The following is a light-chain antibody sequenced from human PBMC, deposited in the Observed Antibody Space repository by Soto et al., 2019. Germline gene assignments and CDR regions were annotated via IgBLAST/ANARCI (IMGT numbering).Light chain of an antibody. CDR2: KAS. V-gene: IGKV1-5*03. CDR3: QQYNDSFPST. Sequence: DIQMTQSPSTLSASVGDRVTITCRASQSISSWLAWYQQKPGTAPKLLIYKASTLESGVPSRFSGSRYGTEFTLTVSSLQPDEFATYYCQQYNDSFPSTFGQGTKLEIK. J-gene: IGKJ2*01. CDR1: QSISSW.